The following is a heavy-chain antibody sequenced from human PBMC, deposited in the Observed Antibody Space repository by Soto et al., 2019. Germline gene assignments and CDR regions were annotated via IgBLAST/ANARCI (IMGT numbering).Heavy chain of an antibody. V-gene: IGHV4-34*01. CDR3: AVAATYSGYDS. D-gene: IGHD5-12*01. J-gene: IGHJ5*02. Sequence: QVQLQQWGAGLLKPSETLSLTCAVYGGSFSGYYWRWIRQPPGKGLEWIGEINHSGSTNYNPSLTSRVAILIDTSKNQYSLKLSSVTAADTAVYYCAVAATYSGYDSWGQGTLVTVSS. CDR1: GGSFSGYY. CDR2: INHSGST.